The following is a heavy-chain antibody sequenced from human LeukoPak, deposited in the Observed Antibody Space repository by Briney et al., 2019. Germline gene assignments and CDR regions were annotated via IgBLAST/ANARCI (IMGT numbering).Heavy chain of an antibody. V-gene: IGHV1-24*01. CDR1: GYTLTEFS. CDR2: FDLEDGET. D-gene: IGHD6-19*01. CDR3: ATGQWLVREYFQQ. J-gene: IGHJ1*01. Sequence: ASVKVSCKGSGYTLTEFSMHWVRQAPGKGLEWMGGFDLEDGETIYAQKFQGRVTMTEDTSTDTACMELSRLRSEDPDVHYCATGQWLVREYFQQWGEGPLVTVS.